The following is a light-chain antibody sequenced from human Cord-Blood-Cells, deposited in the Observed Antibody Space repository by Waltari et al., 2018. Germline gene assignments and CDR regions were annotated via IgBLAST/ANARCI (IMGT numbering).Light chain of an antibody. Sequence: DIQMTQSPSSLSASVGARVTITCRASQSLSSYLNWYQQKPGKAPKLLIYAASSLQSGVPSRVSGSGSGTDFTLTISSLQPEDFATYYCQQSYSTLTFGPGTKVDIK. CDR1: QSLSSY. CDR2: AAS. J-gene: IGKJ3*01. CDR3: QQSYSTLT. V-gene: IGKV1-39*01.